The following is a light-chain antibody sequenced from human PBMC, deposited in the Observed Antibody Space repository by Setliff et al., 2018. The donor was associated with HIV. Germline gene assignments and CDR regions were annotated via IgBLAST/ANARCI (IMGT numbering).Light chain of an antibody. Sequence: APGQKVSISCSGSRSNIGDRSVSWYQHLPGTAPKLLIHDNHERPSGIPERFSGSTSGTSATLAISGLQTGDEADYYCGAWDTSLAVDVFGTGTKVTVL. CDR2: DNH. V-gene: IGLV1-51*01. J-gene: IGLJ1*01. CDR3: GAWDTSLAVDV. CDR1: RSNIGDRS.